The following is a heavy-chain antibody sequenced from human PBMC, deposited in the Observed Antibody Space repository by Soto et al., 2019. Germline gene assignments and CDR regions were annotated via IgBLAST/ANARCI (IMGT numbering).Heavy chain of an antibody. CDR1: GFTFSNSW. Sequence: EVQLVESGGGLVQPGGSLRLSCAASGFTFSNSWIHWVRQAPGKGLVWVSRINGDGSTINYADSVKGRFTISRDNVKITLYLQLNSLRVEDTAVYYCVNGRYSGAGVYYFDFWGQGTLVTVSS. J-gene: IGHJ4*02. CDR3: VNGRYSGAGVYYFDF. D-gene: IGHD5-12*01. V-gene: IGHV3-74*01. CDR2: INGDGSTI.